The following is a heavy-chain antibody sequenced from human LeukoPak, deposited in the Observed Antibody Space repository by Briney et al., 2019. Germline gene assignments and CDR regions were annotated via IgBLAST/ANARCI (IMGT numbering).Heavy chain of an antibody. CDR3: ARDTPFGELYLDY. CDR2: IWYDGSNK. V-gene: IGHV3-33*08. CDR1: GFTFSSYG. J-gene: IGHJ4*02. D-gene: IGHD3-10*01. Sequence: PGGSLRLSCAASGFTFSSYGMHWVRQAPGKGLEWVAVIWYDGSNKYYADSVKGRFTISRDNSKNTLYLQMNSLRAEDTAVYYCARDTPFGELYLDYWGQGTLVTVSS.